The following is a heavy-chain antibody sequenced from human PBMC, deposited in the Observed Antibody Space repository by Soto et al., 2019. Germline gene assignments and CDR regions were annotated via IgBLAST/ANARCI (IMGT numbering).Heavy chain of an antibody. J-gene: IGHJ6*02. CDR3: AKGDYGDPKNYYYYGMDV. V-gene: IGHV3-23*01. Sequence: GGSLRLSCAASGFXFSSYAMSWVRQAPGKGLEWVSAISGSGGSTYYADSVKGRFTISRDNSKNTLYLQMNSLRAEDTAVYYCAKGDYGDPKNYYYYGMDVWGQGTTVTVSS. CDR1: GFXFSSYA. CDR2: ISGSGGST. D-gene: IGHD4-17*01.